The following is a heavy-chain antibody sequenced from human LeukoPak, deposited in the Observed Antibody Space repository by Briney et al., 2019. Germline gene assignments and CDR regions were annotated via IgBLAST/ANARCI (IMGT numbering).Heavy chain of an antibody. J-gene: IGHJ3*01. Sequence: GGSLRLSCAASGFTFSSYSMSWVRQAPGKGLEWVANIKEDGNEKYYVDSVKGRFTISRDNAKNSLYLQMNSLRAEDTAVYYCAKDRGLAPRLDAFDFWGQGTMLSVSS. V-gene: IGHV3-7*05. D-gene: IGHD6-6*01. CDR1: GFTFSSYS. CDR3: AKDRGLAPRLDAFDF. CDR2: IKEDGNEK.